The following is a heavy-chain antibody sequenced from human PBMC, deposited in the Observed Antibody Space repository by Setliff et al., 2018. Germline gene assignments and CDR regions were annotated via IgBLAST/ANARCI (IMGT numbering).Heavy chain of an antibody. Sequence: GGSLRLSCAASGFSFTTYTMNWIRQAPGQGLEWVSSIDTSSTWIYYADSVKGRFTIPRDNAENSRYLQMNSLRAEDTAVSYCARTCSGSGCYAGLESWGQGTPVAVSS. CDR3: ARTCSGSGCYAGLES. J-gene: IGHJ4*02. CDR2: IDTSSTWI. CDR1: GFSFTTYT. D-gene: IGHD2-15*01. V-gene: IGHV3-21*01.